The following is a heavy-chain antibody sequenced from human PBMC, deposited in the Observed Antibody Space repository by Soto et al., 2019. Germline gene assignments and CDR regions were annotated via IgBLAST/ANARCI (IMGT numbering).Heavy chain of an antibody. CDR2: INHSGST. V-gene: IGHV4-34*01. Sequence: QVQLQQWGAGLLKPSEALSLTCAVYGGSFSGYYWSWNRQPPGKGLEWIGEINHSGSTNYNPSLKSRVTISVDTSKNQFSLKLSSVTAADTAVYYCARTYSSSWSPFEYWGQGTLVTVSS. CDR1: GGSFSGYY. D-gene: IGHD6-13*01. CDR3: ARTYSSSWSPFEY. J-gene: IGHJ4*02.